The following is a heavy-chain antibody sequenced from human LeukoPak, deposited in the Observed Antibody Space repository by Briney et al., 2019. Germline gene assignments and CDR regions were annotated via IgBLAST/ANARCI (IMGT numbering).Heavy chain of an antibody. D-gene: IGHD3-22*01. CDR2: ISWNSGSI. J-gene: IGHJ4*02. CDR1: GFTFDDYA. Sequence: GRSLRLSCAASGFTFDDYAMHWVRQAPGKGLEWVSGISWNSGSIGYADSVKGRFTISRDNAKNSLYLQMNSLRAEDTALYYCAKGYSLYYYDSSGYHPFDYWGQGTLVTVSS. V-gene: IGHV3-9*01. CDR3: AKGYSLYYYDSSGYHPFDY.